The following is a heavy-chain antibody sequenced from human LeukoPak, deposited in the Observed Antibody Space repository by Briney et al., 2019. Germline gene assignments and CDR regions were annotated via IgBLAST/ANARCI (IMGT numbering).Heavy chain of an antibody. CDR3: AKAGGYGSGSYPFDY. CDR2: ISYDGSNK. J-gene: IGHJ4*02. Sequence: PGGSLRLSCAASGFTFSSYGMHWVRQAPGKGLEWVAVISYDGSNKYYADSVKGRFTISRDNSKNTLYLQMNSPRAEDTAVYYCAKAGGYGSGSYPFDYWGQGTLVTVSS. D-gene: IGHD3-10*01. V-gene: IGHV3-30*18. CDR1: GFTFSSYG.